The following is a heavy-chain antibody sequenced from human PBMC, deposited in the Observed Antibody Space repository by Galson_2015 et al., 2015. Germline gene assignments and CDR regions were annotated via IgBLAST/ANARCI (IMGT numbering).Heavy chain of an antibody. J-gene: IGHJ4*02. D-gene: IGHD3-16*01. CDR1: GDSVSNNAVA. CDR2: TYYTSKWYN. CDR3: AREFMNVFAY. Sequence: CAISGDSVSNNAVAWNWIRQSPSRGLEWLGRTYYTSKWYNDYAVSVKSRITVNPDTSKNQFSLQLSSLTPEDTAVYYCAREFMNVFAYWGEGTLVTVSS. V-gene: IGHV6-1*01.